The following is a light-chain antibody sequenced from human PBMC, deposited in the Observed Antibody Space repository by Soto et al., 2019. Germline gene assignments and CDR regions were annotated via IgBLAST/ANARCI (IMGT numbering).Light chain of an antibody. J-gene: IGKJ1*01. Sequence: DIVMTQSPLSLPVTPGEPAYISCRSSQSLLHRNGYNYLDWYLQTPGQSPQLLIYLGSNRASGVPDRFSGSGSGTDFTLKISIVEAEDVGVYYCMQALQTPRTFGQGTKVEIK. CDR3: MQALQTPRT. V-gene: IGKV2-28*01. CDR2: LGS. CDR1: QSLLHRNGYNY.